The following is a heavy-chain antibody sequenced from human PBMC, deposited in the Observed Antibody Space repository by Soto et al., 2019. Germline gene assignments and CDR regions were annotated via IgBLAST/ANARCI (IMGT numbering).Heavy chain of an antibody. Sequence: LRLSCAASGFTFSSYWMSWVRQAPGKGLEWVANIKQDGSEKYYVDSVKGRFTISRDNAKNSLYLQMNSLRAEDTAVYYCARDGPTPKYDYGDYGDYWGQGTLVTVSS. V-gene: IGHV3-7*03. CDR3: ARDGPTPKYDYGDYGDY. J-gene: IGHJ4*02. CDR2: IKQDGSEK. CDR1: GFTFSSYW. D-gene: IGHD4-17*01.